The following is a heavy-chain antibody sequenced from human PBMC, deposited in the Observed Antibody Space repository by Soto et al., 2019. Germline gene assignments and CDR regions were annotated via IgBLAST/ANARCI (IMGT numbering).Heavy chain of an antibody. Sequence: GGSLRLSCAASGFTFSSYSMNWVRQAPGKGLEWVSSISSSSSYIYYADSVKGRFTISRDNAKNSLYLQMNSLRAEDTAVYYCASLRQSYYYYYGMDVWGQGTTVTV. CDR1: GFTFSSYS. CDR3: ASLRQSYYYYYGMDV. J-gene: IGHJ6*02. CDR2: ISSSSSYI. V-gene: IGHV3-21*01. D-gene: IGHD3-3*01.